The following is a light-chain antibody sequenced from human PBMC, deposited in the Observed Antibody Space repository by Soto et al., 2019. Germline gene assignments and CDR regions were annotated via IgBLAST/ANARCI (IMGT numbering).Light chain of an antibody. CDR3: QQYNSYSWT. V-gene: IGKV1-5*03. CDR2: KAY. J-gene: IGKJ1*01. Sequence: DIQMTQSPSTLSASVGDRVTITCRASQSLDNWLAWYQQKPGKAPKLLIYKAYSLESGVPSRFSGSGSGTEFTLTISSLQPDDFATYYCQQYNSYSWTFGQGTKVDIK. CDR1: QSLDNW.